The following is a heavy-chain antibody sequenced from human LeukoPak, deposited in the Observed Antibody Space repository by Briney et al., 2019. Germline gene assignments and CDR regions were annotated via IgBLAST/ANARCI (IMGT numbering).Heavy chain of an antibody. V-gene: IGHV4-34*01. Sequence: PSETLSLTCAVYGGSFSGYYWSWIRQPPEKGLEWIGEINHSGSTNYNPSLKSRVTISVDTSKNQFSLKLSSVTAADTAVYYCARGLRPGPGYCSGGSCLRAAFDIWGQGTMVTVSS. CDR3: ARGLRPGPGYCSGGSCLRAAFDI. CDR1: GGSFSGYY. CDR2: INHSGST. J-gene: IGHJ3*02. D-gene: IGHD2-15*01.